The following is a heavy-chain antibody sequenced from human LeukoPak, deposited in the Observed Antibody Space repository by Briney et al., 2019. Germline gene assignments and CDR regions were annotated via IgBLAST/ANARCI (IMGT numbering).Heavy chain of an antibody. Sequence: GRSLRLSCAASGFTFISYALHCVRQAPGKGREGVAVISYDGNNKYYADAVKVRFTISRDNSKNTLYLQMNSLRAEDTAVYYCARERGSLAAAGTVYFQHWGQGTLVTVSS. CDR1: GFTFISYA. CDR3: ARERGSLAAAGTVYFQH. J-gene: IGHJ1*01. D-gene: IGHD6-13*01. CDR2: ISYDGNNK. V-gene: IGHV3-30*01.